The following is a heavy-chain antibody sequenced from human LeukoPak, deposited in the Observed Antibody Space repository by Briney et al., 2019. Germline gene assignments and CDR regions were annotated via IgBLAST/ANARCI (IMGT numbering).Heavy chain of an antibody. Sequence: SETLSLTCTVSGYSISSGYYWGWIRQPPGKGLEWIGSIYHSGSTYYNPSLKSRVTISVDTSKNQFSLKLSSVTAADTAVYYCARASANSGSQGRGAFDIWGQGTMVTVSS. J-gene: IGHJ3*02. CDR1: GYSISSGYY. V-gene: IGHV4-38-2*02. CDR2: IYHSGST. D-gene: IGHD1-26*01. CDR3: ARASANSGSQGRGAFDI.